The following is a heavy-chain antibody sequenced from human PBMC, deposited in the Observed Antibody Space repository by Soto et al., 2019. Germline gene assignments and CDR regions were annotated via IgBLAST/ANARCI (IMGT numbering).Heavy chain of an antibody. Sequence: ASVKVSCKASGYTFTVYYMHWVRQAPGQGLEWMGWINPNSGGTNYAQKFQGWVTITRDMSISTAYMELSRLRSDDTAVYYCARDRGAVLRFLEWPPQDAFDIWGQGTMVTVSS. CDR2: INPNSGGT. V-gene: IGHV1-2*04. J-gene: IGHJ3*02. CDR1: GYTFTVYY. D-gene: IGHD3-3*01. CDR3: ARDRGAVLRFLEWPPQDAFDI.